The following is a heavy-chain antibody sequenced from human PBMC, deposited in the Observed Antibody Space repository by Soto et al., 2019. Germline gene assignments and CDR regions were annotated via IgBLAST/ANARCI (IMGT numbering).Heavy chain of an antibody. CDR3: AREGSTYNWNYGSSGGILDC. CDR2: ISYDGNNK. J-gene: IGHJ4*02. Sequence: QVQLLESGGGVVQTGRSLRLSCAASGFTFSSYAMHWVRQAPGKGLEWVAVISYDGNNKYYADSVKGRCTTSRDNSKNTLYLQMNSLRVEDTAVYFCAREGSTYNWNYGSSGGILDCWGQGALVTVSS. V-gene: IGHV3-30-3*01. D-gene: IGHD1-7*01. CDR1: GFTFSSYA.